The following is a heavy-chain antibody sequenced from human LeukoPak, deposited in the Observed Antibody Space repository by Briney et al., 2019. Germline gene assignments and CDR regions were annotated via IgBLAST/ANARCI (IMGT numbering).Heavy chain of an antibody. V-gene: IGHV1-69*13. CDR1: GGTFNSYV. D-gene: IGHD6-19*01. CDR2: IIPIFGTA. J-gene: IGHJ4*02. CDR3: ARRGSFPQWLVAQYYFDY. Sequence: SVKVSCKASGGTFNSYVISWVRQAPGQGLEWMGGIIPIFGTANYAQKFQGRVTITADESTSTAYMELSSLRSEDTAVYYCARRGSFPQWLVAQYYFDYWGQGTLVTVSS.